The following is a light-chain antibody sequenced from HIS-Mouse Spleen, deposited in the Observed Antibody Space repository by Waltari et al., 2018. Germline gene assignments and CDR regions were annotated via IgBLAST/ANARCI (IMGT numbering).Light chain of an antibody. J-gene: IGLJ3*02. CDR2: EGS. Sequence: QSALTQPASVSGSPGQSITIPCTGTSSDVGRYNLVSRYQQHPGKAPKLRIYEGSKRPSGVSNRFSGSKSGNTASLTISGLQAEDEADYYCCSYAGSSTWVFGGGTKLTVL. V-gene: IGLV2-23*01. CDR3: CSYAGSSTWV. CDR1: SSDVGRYNL.